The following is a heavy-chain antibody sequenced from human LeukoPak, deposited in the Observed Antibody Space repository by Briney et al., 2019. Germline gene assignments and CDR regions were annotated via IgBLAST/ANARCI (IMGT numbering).Heavy chain of an antibody. D-gene: IGHD3-22*01. CDR2: IYYSGST. Sequence: SETLSLTCTVSGGSISSGDYYWSWIRQPPGKGLEWIGYIYYSGSTYYNPSLKSRVTISVDTSKNQFSLKLSSVTAADTAVYYCAGYHYYDSSGYTSFDYWGQGTLVTVSS. CDR3: AGYHYYDSSGYTSFDY. V-gene: IGHV4-30-4*08. J-gene: IGHJ4*02. CDR1: GGSISSGDYY.